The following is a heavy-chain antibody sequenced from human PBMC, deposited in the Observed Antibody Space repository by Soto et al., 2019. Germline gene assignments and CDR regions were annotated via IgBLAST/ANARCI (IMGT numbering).Heavy chain of an antibody. CDR1: GFTFSSYW. CDR3: ASSLLTPFDY. D-gene: IGHD7-27*01. CDR2: INSDGSST. J-gene: IGHJ4*02. V-gene: IGHV3-74*01. Sequence: GGSLRLSCAASGFTFSSYWMHWVRQAPGKGLEWVSRINSDGSSTSYADSVKGRFTISRDNAKNNLYLQMNSLSAEDTAVYYCASSLLTPFDYWGQGTLVTVSS.